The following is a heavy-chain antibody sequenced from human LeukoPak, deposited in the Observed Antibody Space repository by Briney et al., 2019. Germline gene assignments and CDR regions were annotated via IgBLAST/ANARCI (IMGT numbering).Heavy chain of an antibody. J-gene: IGHJ5*02. CDR1: GGSIRSSYYY. V-gene: IGHV4-39*01. CDR3: ARSSGYSYGQWGA. CDR2: IYDGGST. Sequence: PSETLSLTCTVSGGSIRSSYYYWGWIRQPPGKGLEWIGSIYDGGSTYYNPSLKSRVTISVDTSKNQFSLKLNSVTAADTAVYYCARSSGYSYGQWGAWGQGTLVTVSS. D-gene: IGHD5-18*01.